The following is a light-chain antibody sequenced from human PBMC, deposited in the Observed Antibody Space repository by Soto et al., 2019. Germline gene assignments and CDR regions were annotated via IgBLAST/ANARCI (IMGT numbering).Light chain of an antibody. J-gene: IGKJ5*01. CDR1: QSVLHTSTNKNY. V-gene: IGKV4-1*01. Sequence: DIVMTQSPTSLSVSLCARATINCRSIQSVLHTSTNKNYFAWYQQKPGQPPRLLISWASSRESGVPDRFSGSGSGTDFTLTISSLQAEDVAVYYCQQSYSSPPTFGQGTRLETK. CDR3: QQSYSSPPT. CDR2: WAS.